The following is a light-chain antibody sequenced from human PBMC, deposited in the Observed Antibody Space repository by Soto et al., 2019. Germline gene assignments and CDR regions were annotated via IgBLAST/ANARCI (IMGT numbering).Light chain of an antibody. CDR3: RQYNNWPPIT. V-gene: IGKV3D-15*01. CDR2: YES. CDR1: QSVXSK. J-gene: IGKJ5*01. Sequence: VLTQSPSTLSASPGDRATLSCKARQSVXSKLDWYEQKPGQAPRILSXYESSRATGILARFSGSGSGREFTLSISSLQSEEFAVSYCRQYNNWPPITFGQGTRLEIK.